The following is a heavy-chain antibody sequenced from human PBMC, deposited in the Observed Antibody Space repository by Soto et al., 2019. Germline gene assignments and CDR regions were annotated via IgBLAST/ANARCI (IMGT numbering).Heavy chain of an antibody. CDR1: GFSLSTSGVG. D-gene: IGHD3-16*02. V-gene: IGHV2-5*02. J-gene: IGHJ4*02. CDR2: IYWDDDK. CDR3: AHGYYEYICGSYRLYYFDY. Sequence: QITLKESGPTLVKPTQTLTLTCTFSGFSLSTSGVGVGWIRQPPGKALEWLALIYWDDDKRYSPSLKSRLTSTKDPSKYQVVLTMTNMDPVDTATYYCAHGYYEYICGSYRLYYFDYWGQGTLVTVSS.